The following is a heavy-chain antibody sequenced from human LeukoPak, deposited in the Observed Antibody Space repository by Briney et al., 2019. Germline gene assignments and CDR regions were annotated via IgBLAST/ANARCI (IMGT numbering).Heavy chain of an antibody. CDR3: ARGPYSSSRGWFSP. CDR2: ISSSGSTI. Sequence: GGSLRLSCAASGFTFSSYEMNWVRQAPGKGLEWVSYISSSGSTIYYADSVKGRFTISRDNAKNSLYLQMNSLRAEDTAVYYCARGPYSSSRGWFSPWGQGTLVTVSS. V-gene: IGHV3-48*03. CDR1: GFTFSSYE. J-gene: IGHJ5*02. D-gene: IGHD6-13*01.